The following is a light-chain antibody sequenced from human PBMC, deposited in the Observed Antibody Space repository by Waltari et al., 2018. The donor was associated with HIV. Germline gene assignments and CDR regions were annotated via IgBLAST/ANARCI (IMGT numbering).Light chain of an antibody. CDR1: QSVSSN. Sequence: EIVMTQSPATLSVSPGERATLSCRASQSVSSNLAWYQQKPGEAPRLLIYGASTRATAIPARFSGSGSGTEFTLTITSLQSEDCAVYYCQQYNNWTYTFGQGAKLEIK. V-gene: IGKV3-15*01. CDR3: QQYNNWTYT. CDR2: GAS. J-gene: IGKJ2*01.